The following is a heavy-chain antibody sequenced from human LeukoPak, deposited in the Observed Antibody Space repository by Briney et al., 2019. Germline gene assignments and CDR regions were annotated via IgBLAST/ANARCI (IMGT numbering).Heavy chain of an antibody. CDR2: ISSSGSTI. D-gene: IGHD5-12*01. CDR3: AGVTEDPEWLRGLDY. J-gene: IGHJ4*02. Sequence: GGSLRLSCAASGFTFSSYEMNWVRQAPGKGLEWVSYISSSGSTIYYADSVKGRFTISGDNAKNSLYVQMNSLRAEDTAVYYCAGVTEDPEWLRGLDYWGQGTLVTVSS. CDR1: GFTFSSYE. V-gene: IGHV3-48*03.